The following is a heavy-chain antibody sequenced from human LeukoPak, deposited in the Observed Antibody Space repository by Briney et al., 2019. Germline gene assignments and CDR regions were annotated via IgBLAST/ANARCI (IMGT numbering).Heavy chain of an antibody. J-gene: IGHJ4*02. CDR2: INWNGGST. CDR1: GFTFDDYG. Sequence: GGSLRLSCAASGFTFDDYGMSWVRQAPGKGLEWVSTINWNGGSTGYADSVKGRFTISRDNAKNSLYLQMNSLRAEDTALYYCARVSDISVAAYFDYWGQGTLVTVSS. V-gene: IGHV3-20*04. CDR3: ARVSDISVAAYFDY. D-gene: IGHD6-19*01.